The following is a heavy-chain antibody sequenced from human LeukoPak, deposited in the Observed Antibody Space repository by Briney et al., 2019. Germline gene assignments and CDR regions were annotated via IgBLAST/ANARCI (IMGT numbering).Heavy chain of an antibody. CDR3: ARGYCSGGSCYLYYFDY. CDR2: MNPNSGNT. CDR1: GYTFTSYD. Sequence: ASVKVSCKASGYTFTSYDINWVRQATGQGLEWMGWMNPNSGNTGYAQKFQGRVTMTRNTSISTAYMELSSLRSEDTAAYYCARGYCSGGSCYLYYFDYWGQGTLVTVSS. V-gene: IGHV1-8*01. J-gene: IGHJ4*02. D-gene: IGHD2-15*01.